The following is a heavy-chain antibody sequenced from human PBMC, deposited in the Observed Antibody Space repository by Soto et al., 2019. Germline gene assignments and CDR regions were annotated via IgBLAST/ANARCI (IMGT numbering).Heavy chain of an antibody. J-gene: IGHJ6*02. Sequence: ASVKVSCKASGYTFTSYAMHWVRQAPGQRLEWMGWINAGNGNTKYSQKFQGRVTITRDTSASTAYMELSSLRSEDTAVYYCARELLWFGDDYYGMDVWGQGTTVTVSS. D-gene: IGHD3-10*01. CDR1: GYTFTSYA. CDR2: INAGNGNT. V-gene: IGHV1-3*01. CDR3: ARELLWFGDDYYGMDV.